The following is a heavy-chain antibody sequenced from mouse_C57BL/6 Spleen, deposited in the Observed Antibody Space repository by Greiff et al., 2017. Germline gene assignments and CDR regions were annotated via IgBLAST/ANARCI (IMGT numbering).Heavy chain of an antibody. CDR3: ARPYYYGSSYAMDY. CDR2: ISSGSSTI. D-gene: IGHD1-1*01. V-gene: IGHV5-17*01. Sequence: EVKLVESGGGLVKPGGSLKLSCAASGFTFSDYGLHWVRQAPEKGLEWVAYISSGSSTIYYADTVKGRFTISRDNAKNTLFLQMTSLRSEYTAMYYCARPYYYGSSYAMDYWGQGTSVTVSS. CDR1: GFTFSDYG. J-gene: IGHJ4*01.